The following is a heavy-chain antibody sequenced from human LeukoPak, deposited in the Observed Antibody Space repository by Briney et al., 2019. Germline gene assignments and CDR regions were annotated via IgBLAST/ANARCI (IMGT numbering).Heavy chain of an antibody. Sequence: GGSLRLSCAASGFTFSSYWMSWVRQAPGKGLEWVANIKQDGSEKYYVDSVKGRFTISRDNAKNSLHLQMNSLRAEDTAVYYCAYSTVTPYYFDYWGQGTLVTVSS. CDR3: AYSTVTPYYFDY. D-gene: IGHD4-17*01. CDR2: IKQDGSEK. CDR1: GFTFSSYW. V-gene: IGHV3-7*01. J-gene: IGHJ4*02.